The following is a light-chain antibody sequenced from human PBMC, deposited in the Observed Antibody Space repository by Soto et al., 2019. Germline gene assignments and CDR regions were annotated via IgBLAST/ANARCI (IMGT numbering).Light chain of an antibody. CDR3: AAWDDSLNGYV. CDR1: SSNIGNNA. Sequence: QSVLTQPPSVSEAPRQRVTISCSGSSSNIGNNAVNWYQQLPGKAPKLLIYYDDLLTSGVSDRFSGSKSGTSASLAISGLQSEDEADYYGAAWDDSLNGYVLGTGTKVTVL. J-gene: IGLJ1*01. CDR2: YDD. V-gene: IGLV1-36*01.